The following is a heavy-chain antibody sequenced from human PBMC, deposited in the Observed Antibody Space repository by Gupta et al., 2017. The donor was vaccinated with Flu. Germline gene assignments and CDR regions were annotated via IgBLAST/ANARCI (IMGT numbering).Heavy chain of an antibody. CDR2: INPNSGGT. J-gene: IGHJ4*02. CDR1: GYTFTGYY. Sequence: QVQLVQSGAEVKKPGASVKVSCKASGYTFTGYYMHWVRQAPGQGLEWMGWINPNSGGTNYAQKGQGRVTMTRDTSISTAYMELSRLRSEDTAVDYCARDLLGGCWEWLTPFDYWGQGTLVTVSS. D-gene: IGHD3-3*01. CDR3: ARDLLGGCWEWLTPFDY. V-gene: IGHV1-2*02.